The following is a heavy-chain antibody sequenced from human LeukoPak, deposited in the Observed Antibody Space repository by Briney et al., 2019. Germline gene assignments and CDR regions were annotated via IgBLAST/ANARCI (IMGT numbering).Heavy chain of an antibody. D-gene: IGHD2-2*02. CDR1: GGSISSGDYK. CDR3: ARQPSTRYCSSATCYTLDI. V-gene: IGHV4-30-4*08. J-gene: IGHJ3*02. CDR2: IYYSGST. Sequence: ASETLSLTCTVSGGSISSGDYKWSWIRQPPGKGLEWIGYIYYSGSTYYNPSLKSRVTISVDTSKNQFSLKLSSVTAADTAVYYCARQPSTRYCSSATCYTLDIWGQGTMVTVSS.